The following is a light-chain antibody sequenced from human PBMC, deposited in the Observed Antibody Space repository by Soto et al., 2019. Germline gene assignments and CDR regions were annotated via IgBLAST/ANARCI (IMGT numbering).Light chain of an antibody. V-gene: IGKV1-5*01. CDR3: QQYNSYSQT. CDR1: QSISSW. Sequence: IQMTQSPSTLSASVGDRVTITSRASQSISSWLAWYQQKTGKAPKLLIYDDSSLESGVPSRLSGSGSGTELNLTISRLQPDDFATYYCQQYNSYSQTFGQGTKVDIK. CDR2: DDS. J-gene: IGKJ1*01.